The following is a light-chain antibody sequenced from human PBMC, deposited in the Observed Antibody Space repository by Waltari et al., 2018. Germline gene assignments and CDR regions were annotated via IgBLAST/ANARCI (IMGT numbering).Light chain of an antibody. CDR3: EQSYSTPWYT. Sequence: DIQMTQSPSSLSASVGDRVAITCRASQSSRSYLNWYQQKPGKAPKLLIYAASSLQSGVPSRVSGSGAGIDFTLTLSSRQPEDFAAYYCEQSYSTPWYTFGPGTKVDIK. CDR2: AAS. J-gene: IGKJ3*01. CDR1: QSSRSY. V-gene: IGKV1-39*01.